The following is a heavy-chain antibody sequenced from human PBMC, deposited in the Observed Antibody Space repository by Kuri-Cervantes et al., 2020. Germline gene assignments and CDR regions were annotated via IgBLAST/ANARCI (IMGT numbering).Heavy chain of an antibody. CDR2: INPNSGGT. J-gene: IGHJ4*02. CDR1: GYAFTGYY. Sequence: ASVKVSCKASGYAFTGYYMHWVRQAPGQGLEWMGWINPNSGGTNYAQKFQGRVTMTRDTSISTAYMELSRLRSDDTAVYYCARTTVVTSDFDYWGQGTLVTVSS. D-gene: IGHD4-23*01. CDR3: ARTTVVTSDFDY. V-gene: IGHV1-2*02.